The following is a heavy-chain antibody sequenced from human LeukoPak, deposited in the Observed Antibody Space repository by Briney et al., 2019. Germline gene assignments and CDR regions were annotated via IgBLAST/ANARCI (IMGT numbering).Heavy chain of an antibody. CDR3: ARGSGGSDAEYFQD. CDR2: MNPNSGNT. Sequence: ASVKVSCKASGYTFTSYDINWVRQATGQGLEWMGWMNPNSGNTGYAQKFQGRVTMTRNTSISTAYMRLSSVRSEDTAVYYCARGSGGSDAEYFQDWGQGTLVTVSS. J-gene: IGHJ1*01. D-gene: IGHD2-15*01. CDR1: GYTFTSYD. V-gene: IGHV1-8*01.